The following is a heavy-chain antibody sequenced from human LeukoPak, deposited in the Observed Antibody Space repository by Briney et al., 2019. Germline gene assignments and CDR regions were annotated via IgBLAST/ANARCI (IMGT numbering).Heavy chain of an antibody. D-gene: IGHD2-8*02. V-gene: IGHV3-7*01. CDR3: ARLFGGVTTYDY. CDR1: GFTFGNFW. J-gene: IGHJ4*02. Sequence: GGSLRLSCAASGFTFGNFWMSWVRQAPGRGLQWVASMKGDGSHIYYVGSVQGRFTISRDNARNSLYLQMNSLRAEDTAVYYCARLFGGVTTYDYWGQGALVTVSS. CDR2: MKGDGSHI.